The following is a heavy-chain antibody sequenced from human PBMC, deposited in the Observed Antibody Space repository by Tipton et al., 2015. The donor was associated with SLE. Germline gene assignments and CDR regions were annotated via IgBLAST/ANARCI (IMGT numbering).Heavy chain of an antibody. CDR3: AKDYDCSGFDY. V-gene: IGHV3-7*01. D-gene: IGHD4-11*01. Sequence: SLRLSCAGSGFTFSTYWISWVRQAPGKGLEWVANIKEDGSEKYYLDSVRGRFTISRDNAKNSLYLQMSSLRAEDTAVYYCAKDYDCSGFDYWGQGTLVTVSS. CDR2: IKEDGSEK. CDR1: GFTFSTYW. J-gene: IGHJ4*02.